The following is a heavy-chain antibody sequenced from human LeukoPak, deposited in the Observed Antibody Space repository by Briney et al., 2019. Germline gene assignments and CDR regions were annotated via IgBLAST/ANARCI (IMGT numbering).Heavy chain of an antibody. Sequence: PSDTQSLTCAVSGHSISSADWWGWIRQSPGKGLEWIGYVHDSGETHYNPSLKSRVTMSVDKSKNQFSLKLTSVTDVDTAVYHCAKKRNGISYFDSWGQGTLVTVSS. J-gene: IGHJ4*02. CDR3: AKKRNGISYFDS. V-gene: IGHV4-28*01. D-gene: IGHD1-1*01. CDR1: GHSISSADW. CDR2: VHDSGET.